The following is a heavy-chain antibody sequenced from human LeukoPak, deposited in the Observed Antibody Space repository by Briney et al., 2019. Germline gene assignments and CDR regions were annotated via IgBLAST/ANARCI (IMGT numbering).Heavy chain of an antibody. CDR3: AKDRGLLYRRGGFDY. CDR1: GFTFSSYG. CDR2: IWYDGSNK. V-gene: IGHV3-33*06. D-gene: IGHD3-3*01. J-gene: IGHJ4*02. Sequence: PGGSLRLSCVASGFTFSSYGMHWVRQAPGKGLEWVAVIWYDGSNKYYADSVKGRFTISRDNSKNTLYLQMNSLRAEDTAVYYCAKDRGLLYRRGGFDYWGQGTLVTVSS.